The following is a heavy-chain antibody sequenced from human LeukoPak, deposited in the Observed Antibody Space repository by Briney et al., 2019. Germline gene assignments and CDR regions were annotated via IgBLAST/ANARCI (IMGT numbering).Heavy chain of an antibody. CDR2: ISAYNGNT. V-gene: IGHV1-18*01. J-gene: IGHJ4*02. Sequence: ASVKVSCKASGYTFTSYGISWVRQAPGQGLKWMGWISAYNGNTHYAQKLQGRVTMTTDTSTSTAYMELRSLRSDDTAVYYCARGAREYCSSTSCYRGLGYWGQGTLVTVSS. CDR3: ARGAREYCSSTSCYRGLGY. D-gene: IGHD2-2*01. CDR1: GYTFTSYG.